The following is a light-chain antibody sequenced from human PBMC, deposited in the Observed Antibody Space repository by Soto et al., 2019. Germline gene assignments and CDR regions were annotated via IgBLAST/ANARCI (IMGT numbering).Light chain of an antibody. CDR2: AAS. Sequence: DIQMTQSPSSLSASVGDRVTITCGASQSITRFLNWYQQKPGKAPKLLIYAASSLESGVPSRFSGSGSATDFTLTISSLKTEDFANYYCQQNYSPHTITFGQGTRLEIK. V-gene: IGKV1-39*01. CDR1: QSITRF. CDR3: QQNYSPHTIT. J-gene: IGKJ5*01.